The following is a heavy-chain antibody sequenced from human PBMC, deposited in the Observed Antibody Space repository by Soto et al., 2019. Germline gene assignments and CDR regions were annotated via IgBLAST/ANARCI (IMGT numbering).Heavy chain of an antibody. CDR3: ARHYSGSYYSHWFDP. CDR1: GDSVSSGSYY. J-gene: IGHJ5*02. CDR2: IFYSGNT. V-gene: IGHV4-61*01. D-gene: IGHD1-26*01. Sequence: SETLSLTCSVSGDSVSSGSYYWSWVRQPPGKGLEWIGYIFYSGNTNYNPSLQSRVTISVDTSKNQFSLKLRSVTAADTAMYYCARHYSGSYYSHWFDPWGQGTLVTVS.